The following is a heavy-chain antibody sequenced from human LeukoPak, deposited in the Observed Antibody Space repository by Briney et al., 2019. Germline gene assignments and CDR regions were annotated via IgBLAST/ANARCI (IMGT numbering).Heavy chain of an antibody. D-gene: IGHD6-13*01. V-gene: IGHV1-69*13. CDR3: ARDRAAARSYWFDP. J-gene: IGHJ5*02. CDR1: GGTFSSYA. Sequence: ASVKVSCKASGGTFSSYAISWVRQAPGQGLEWMGGIIPIFGTANYAQKFQGRVTITADESTSTAYMELSSLRSEDTAVYYCARDRAAARSYWFDPWGQGTLVTVSS. CDR2: IIPIFGTA.